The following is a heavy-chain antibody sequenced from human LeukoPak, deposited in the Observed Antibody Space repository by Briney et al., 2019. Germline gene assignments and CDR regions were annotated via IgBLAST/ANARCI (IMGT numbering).Heavy chain of an antibody. CDR1: GFTFSSYA. CDR3: AKSASYYGSGYFFDF. J-gene: IGHJ4*02. CDR2: ISGSSGST. V-gene: IGHV3-23*01. Sequence: GGSPRLSCAASGFTFSSYAMSWVRQAPGKGLEWVSAISGSSGSTYYADSVKGRFTISRDNSKNTLYLQMNCLRAEDTAVYYCAKSASYYGSGYFFDFWGQGTLVTVSS. D-gene: IGHD3-10*01.